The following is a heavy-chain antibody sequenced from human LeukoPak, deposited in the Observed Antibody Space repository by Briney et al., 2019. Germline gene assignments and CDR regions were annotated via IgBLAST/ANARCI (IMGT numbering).Heavy chain of an antibody. D-gene: IGHD6-19*01. CDR3: ARDQWLVSYFDY. J-gene: IGHJ4*02. CDR1: GFTFSDYY. V-gene: IGHV3-11*04. CDR2: ISSSASTI. Sequence: PGGSLRLSCAASGFTFSDYYMSWIRQAPGKGLEWVSYISSSASTIYHADSVKGRFTISRDNAKNSLYLQMNSLRAEDTAVYYCARDQWLVSYFDYWGQGTLVTVSS.